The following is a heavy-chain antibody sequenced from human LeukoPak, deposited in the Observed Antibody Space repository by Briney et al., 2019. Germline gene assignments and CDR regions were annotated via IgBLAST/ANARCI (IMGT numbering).Heavy chain of an antibody. Sequence: GESLKISCKGSGYSFTSYWIGWVRQMTGKGLEWMGITNPGDSDTRYSPSFQGQVTISADKSISTAYLQWSSLRASDTAIYYCARHLLTPGGSYYFDFWGQGTLVTVSS. J-gene: IGHJ4*02. CDR1: GYSFTSYW. V-gene: IGHV5-51*01. D-gene: IGHD1-26*01. CDR2: TNPGDSDT. CDR3: ARHLLTPGGSYYFDF.